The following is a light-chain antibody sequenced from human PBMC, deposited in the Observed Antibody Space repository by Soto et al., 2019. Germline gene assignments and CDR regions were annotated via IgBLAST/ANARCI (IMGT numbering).Light chain of an antibody. V-gene: IGLV2-14*01. CDR2: DVS. Sequence: ALTQPASVSGSPGQSITISCSGTSSDIGAYNYVSWYQQHPGKAPKLIIYDVSDRPSGVSNRFSGSKSGNTASLTISGLQTEDEAHYYCSSQAVSSTLVFGGGTKVTVL. CDR1: SSDIGAYNY. CDR3: SSQAVSSTLV. J-gene: IGLJ2*01.